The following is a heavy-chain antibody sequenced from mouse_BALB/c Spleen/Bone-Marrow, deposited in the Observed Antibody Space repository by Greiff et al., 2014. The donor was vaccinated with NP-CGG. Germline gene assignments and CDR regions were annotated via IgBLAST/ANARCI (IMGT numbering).Heavy chain of an antibody. Sequence: QVQLQQSGAELARPGASVKLSCKASGYTFTSYWMQWVKQRPGQGLEWIGATYPGGGDTRYTQKFKGKATLTADKSSSTAYMQLSSLASEDSAVYYCARGFPFDYWGQGTTLTVSS. V-gene: IGHV1-87*01. J-gene: IGHJ2*01. CDR2: TYPGGGDT. CDR1: GYTFTSYW. CDR3: ARGFPFDY.